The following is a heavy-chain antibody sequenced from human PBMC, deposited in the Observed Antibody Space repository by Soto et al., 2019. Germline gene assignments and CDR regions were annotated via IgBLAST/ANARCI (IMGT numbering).Heavy chain of an antibody. J-gene: IGHJ4*02. CDR2: IYHSGTT. CDR1: GGSISSGGYY. CDR3: ERHSIWLLLSDY. Sequence: PSETLSLTCTVSGGSISSGGYYWSWIRQHPGKGLEWIGYIYHSGTTYYNPSLKSRVTISVDTSKNQFSLKLTSVTAADTAVYFCERHSIWLLLSDYWVQGTLVTVSS. V-gene: IGHV4-31*03. D-gene: IGHD3-22*01.